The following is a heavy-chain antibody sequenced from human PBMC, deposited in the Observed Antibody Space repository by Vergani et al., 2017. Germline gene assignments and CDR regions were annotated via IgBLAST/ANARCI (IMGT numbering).Heavy chain of an antibody. Sequence: QVQLQESGPRLVKPSQTLSLTCTVSGGSISSGDYYWSWIRQPPGKGLEWIGYIYYSGSTYYNPSLKSRVTISVDTSKNQFSLKLSSVTAADTAVYYCARTILTGYFCFDPWGQGTLVTVSS. CDR3: ARTILTGYFCFDP. J-gene: IGHJ5*02. CDR2: IYYSGST. D-gene: IGHD3-9*01. CDR1: GGSISSGDYY. V-gene: IGHV4-30-4*08.